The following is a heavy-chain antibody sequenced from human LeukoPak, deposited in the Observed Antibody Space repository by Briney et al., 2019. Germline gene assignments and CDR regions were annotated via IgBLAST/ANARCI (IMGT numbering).Heavy chain of an antibody. CDR3: AKDFSYYYDSSGYADY. V-gene: IGHV3-23*01. Sequence: GGSLRLSCAASGFTFSSYAMSWVRQAPGKGLEWVSAISGSGGSTYYADSVKGRFTISRDNSKNTLYLQMNSLRAEDTAVYYCAKDFSYYYDSSGYADYWGQGTLVTVST. J-gene: IGHJ4*02. CDR2: ISGSGGST. CDR1: GFTFSSYA. D-gene: IGHD3-22*01.